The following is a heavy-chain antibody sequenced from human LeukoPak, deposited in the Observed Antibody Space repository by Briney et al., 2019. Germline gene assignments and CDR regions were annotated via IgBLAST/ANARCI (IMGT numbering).Heavy chain of an antibody. D-gene: IGHD3-10*01. CDR2: ISGSGGST. V-gene: IGHV3-23*01. CDR1: GFTLSSYA. CDR3: ANDLWFGESPFDP. J-gene: IGHJ5*02. Sequence: GGSLRLSCAASGFTLSSYAMSWVRQAPGKGLEGVSGISGSGGSTYYADSVKGRFTISRDNSKNTLYLQMNSLRAEDTAVYYCANDLWFGESPFDPWGQGTLVTVSS.